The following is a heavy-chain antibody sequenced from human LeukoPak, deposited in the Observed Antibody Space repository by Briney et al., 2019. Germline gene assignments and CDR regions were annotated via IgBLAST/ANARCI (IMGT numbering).Heavy chain of an antibody. CDR3: AKGAGGVCGDNNCYSRVFDY. V-gene: IGHV3-23*01. CDR2: ISDSGDST. Sequence: GGSLRLSCAASGFTFRSYAMSWVRQAPGKGLEWVSIISDSGDSTYYADSVKGRFTISRDNSKNTLYMQMNSLRTEDTDLYYCAKGAGGVCGDNNCYSRVFDYWGQGTLVTVSS. D-gene: IGHD2-15*01. J-gene: IGHJ4*02. CDR1: GFTFRSYA.